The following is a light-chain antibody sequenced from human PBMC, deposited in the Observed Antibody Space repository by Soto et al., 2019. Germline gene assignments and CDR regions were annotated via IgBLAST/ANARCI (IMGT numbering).Light chain of an antibody. Sequence: QSVLTQPPSVSAAPGQKVTISCSGSSSNIGNNYVSWYQQLPGTAPKLLIYDNNKRPSGIPDRFSGSKSGNTASLIISGLQAEDEADYYCCSYAGSYTVVFGGGTKLTVL. CDR3: CSYAGSYTVV. CDR2: DNN. V-gene: IGLV1-51*01. J-gene: IGLJ2*01. CDR1: SSNIGNNY.